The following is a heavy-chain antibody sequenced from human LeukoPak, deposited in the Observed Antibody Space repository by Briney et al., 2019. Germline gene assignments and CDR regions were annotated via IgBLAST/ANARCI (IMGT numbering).Heavy chain of an antibody. CDR2: IYYSGST. CDR1: GGSISSYY. CDR3: GRVMPVNWWFDP. V-gene: IGHV4-59*01. D-gene: IGHD2-2*01. Sequence: SETLSLTCTVSGGSISSYYWSWIRQPPGKGLEWIGYIYYSGSTNYNPSLKSRVTISVDTSKNQFSLKLSSVTAADTAVYYCGRVMPVNWWFDPGAQAPLVTVSS. J-gene: IGHJ5*02.